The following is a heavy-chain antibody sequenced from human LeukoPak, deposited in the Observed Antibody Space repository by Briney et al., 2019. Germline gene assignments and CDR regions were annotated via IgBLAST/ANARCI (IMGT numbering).Heavy chain of an antibody. J-gene: IGHJ4*02. CDR2: INHSGST. V-gene: IGHV4-34*01. CDR3: ARGYCSGGSCYSAPDY. Sequence: SETLSLTCTVYGGSFSGYYWSWIRQPPGKGLEWIGEINHSGSTNYNPSLKSRVTISVDTSKNQISLKLSSVTAADTAVYYCARGYCSGGSCYSAPDYWGQGTLVTVSS. CDR1: GGSFSGYY. D-gene: IGHD2-15*01.